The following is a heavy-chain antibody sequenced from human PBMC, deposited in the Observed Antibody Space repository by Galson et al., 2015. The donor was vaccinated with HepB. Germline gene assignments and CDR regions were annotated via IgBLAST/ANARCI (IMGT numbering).Heavy chain of an antibody. CDR2: IWYDGSNK. Sequence: SLRLSCAASGFTFSTYAMHWVRQAPGRGLEWVAAIWYDGSNKYYVDSVKGRFTISRDNSNNTLYLQMNSLRAEDTAVYYCARPGISSTGYYFYYMDVWGKGTTVTVSS. CDR1: GFTFSTYA. V-gene: IGHV3-33*01. J-gene: IGHJ6*03. D-gene: IGHD2-2*01. CDR3: ARPGISSTGYYFYYMDV.